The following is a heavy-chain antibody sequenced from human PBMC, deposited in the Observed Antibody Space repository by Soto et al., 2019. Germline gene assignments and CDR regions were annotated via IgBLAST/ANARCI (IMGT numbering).Heavy chain of an antibody. Sequence: EVQLVESGGGLVQPGGSLRLSCAASGFSFSSYWMHWVRQAPGKGLVWVSRIKTDGSSTDYADSVKGRFTISRDNAKNTLSLQMNSLRAEDTAVYYCAKREGTTSGLFHWGQGTLVTVSS. CDR2: IKTDGSST. V-gene: IGHV3-74*01. D-gene: IGHD3-9*01. J-gene: IGHJ4*02. CDR1: GFSFSSYW. CDR3: AKREGTTSGLFH.